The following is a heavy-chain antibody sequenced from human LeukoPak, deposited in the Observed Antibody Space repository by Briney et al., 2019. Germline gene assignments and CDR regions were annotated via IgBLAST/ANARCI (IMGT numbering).Heavy chain of an antibody. D-gene: IGHD5-24*01. CDR3: ARQPVEMSTIAAIDY. CDR1: GGSISSYY. V-gene: IGHV4-59*01. CDR2: IYYSGST. Sequence: PSETLSLTCTVSGGSISSYYWSWIRQPPGKGLEWIGYIYYSGSTSYNPSLKSRVTISVDTSKNQFSLKLSSVTAADTAVYYCARQPVEMSTIAAIDYWGQGTLVTVSS. J-gene: IGHJ4*02.